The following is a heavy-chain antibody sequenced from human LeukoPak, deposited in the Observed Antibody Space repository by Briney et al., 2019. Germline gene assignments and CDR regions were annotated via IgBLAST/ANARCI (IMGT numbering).Heavy chain of an antibody. CDR2: ISSSSSYI. V-gene: IGHV3-21*01. Sequence: GGSLRLSCAASGFTFSSYSMNWVRQAPGKGLEWVSSISSSSSYIYYADSVKGRSTISRDNAKNSLYLQMNSLRAEDTAVYYCARDGSGSYYFPYYYYYGMDVWGKGTTVTVSS. J-gene: IGHJ6*04. D-gene: IGHD3-10*01. CDR3: ARDGSGSYYFPYYYYYGMDV. CDR1: GFTFSSYS.